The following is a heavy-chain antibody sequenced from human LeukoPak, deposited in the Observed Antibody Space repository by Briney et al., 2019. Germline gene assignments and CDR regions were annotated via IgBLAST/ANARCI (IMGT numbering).Heavy chain of an antibody. CDR1: GFTFSNSW. Sequence: GGSLRLSCAASGFTFSNSWMHWVRQAPGKGLEWVSAIDPSSTYIYYADSVKGRFTISRDNAENSLYLQMNSLRVEDTAVYYCARAPTVLVGYCSSSSCQADYWGQGTLVTVSS. CDR2: IDPSSTYI. J-gene: IGHJ4*02. V-gene: IGHV3-21*01. D-gene: IGHD2-2*01. CDR3: ARAPTVLVGYCSSSSCQADY.